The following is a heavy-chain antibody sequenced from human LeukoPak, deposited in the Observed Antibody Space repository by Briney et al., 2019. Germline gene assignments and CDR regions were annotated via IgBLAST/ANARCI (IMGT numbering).Heavy chain of an antibody. J-gene: IGHJ3*02. CDR1: GYTFTSYD. Sequence: ASVKVSCKASGYTFTSYDINWVRQATGQGLEWMGWMHPNSGNTGYAQKFQGRVTITRNTSISTAYMELSSLRSEDTAVYYCAIREAAAGRDDAFDIWGQGTMVTVSS. D-gene: IGHD6-13*01. CDR2: MHPNSGNT. CDR3: AIREAAAGRDDAFDI. V-gene: IGHV1-8*03.